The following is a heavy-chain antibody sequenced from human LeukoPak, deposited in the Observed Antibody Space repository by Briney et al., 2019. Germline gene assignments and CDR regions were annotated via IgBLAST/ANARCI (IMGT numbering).Heavy chain of an antibody. D-gene: IGHD3-3*01. Sequence: PGGSLRLSCAASGFSFSSYWMSWVRQAPGKGLEWVDNINPDGSNMLYVDSVKGRFTISRDNAKNSLYLQMNNLRAEDTAVYFCVSGFLQWLYWGQGTLVTVSS. J-gene: IGHJ4*02. CDR1: GFSFSSYW. CDR2: INPDGSNM. CDR3: VSGFLQWLY. V-gene: IGHV3-7*01.